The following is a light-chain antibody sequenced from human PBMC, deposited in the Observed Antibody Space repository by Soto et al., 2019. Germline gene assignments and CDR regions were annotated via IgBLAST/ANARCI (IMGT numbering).Light chain of an antibody. J-gene: IGLJ1*01. V-gene: IGLV2-8*01. CDR2: EVS. Sequence: QSVLTQPAAVSGSLGQSVTISCTGTSSDIGTYDYVSWYQQHPGRALKLIIFEVSKRPLGVPDRFSGSKSGNTASLIVSGLQPDDEAEYHCTSYTGDDFTFVFGTGTKVTVL. CDR3: TSYTGDDFTFV. CDR1: SSDIGTYDY.